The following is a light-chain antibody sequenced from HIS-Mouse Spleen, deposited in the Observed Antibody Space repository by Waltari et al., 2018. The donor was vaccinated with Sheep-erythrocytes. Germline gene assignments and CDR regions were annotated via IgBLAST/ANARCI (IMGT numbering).Light chain of an antibody. Sequence: QSALTQPASVSGSPGQSITISCTGTSSDVGSYHLVSWYQQHPGKAPKLMIYEASKRPSGVSNRFSGSKSGNTASLTISGLQAEDEADYYCCSYAGSSTPWVFGGGTKLTVL. J-gene: IGLJ3*02. CDR1: SSDVGSYHL. CDR3: CSYAGSSTPWV. V-gene: IGLV2-23*01. CDR2: EAS.